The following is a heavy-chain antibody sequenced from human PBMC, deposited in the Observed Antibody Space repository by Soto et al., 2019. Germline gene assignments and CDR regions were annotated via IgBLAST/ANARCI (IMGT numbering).Heavy chain of an antibody. V-gene: IGHV3-23*01. CDR1: GFTFSSYA. Sequence: SLRFSCASSGFTFSSYAMSWVRQAPGKGLEWVSSISGSGGIKYYADSVKGLFTISRDNSKNTLYLQMNSLRAEETAVYYCAKAVDFTYFDYWGQRTLVTV. CDR2: ISGSGGIK. CDR3: AKAVDFTYFDY. J-gene: IGHJ4*02.